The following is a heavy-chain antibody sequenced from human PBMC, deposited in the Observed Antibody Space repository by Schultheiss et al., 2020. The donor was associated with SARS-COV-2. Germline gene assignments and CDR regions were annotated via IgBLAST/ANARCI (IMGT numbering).Heavy chain of an antibody. Sequence: SETLSLTFTVSGGSISSSSYYWGWIRQPPGKGLEWIGSIYYSGSTYYNPSLKSRVTISVDTSKNQFSLKLSSVTAADTAVYYCARLGFGELSFDYWGQGTLVTVSS. D-gene: IGHD3-10*01. CDR1: GGSISSSSYY. V-gene: IGHV4-39*01. J-gene: IGHJ4*02. CDR3: ARLGFGELSFDY. CDR2: IYYSGST.